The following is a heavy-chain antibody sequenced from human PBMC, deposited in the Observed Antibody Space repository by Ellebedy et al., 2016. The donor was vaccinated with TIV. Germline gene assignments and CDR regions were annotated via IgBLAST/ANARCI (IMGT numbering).Heavy chain of an antibody. CDR3: AKTTPPGSGSYTWYFDY. V-gene: IGHV3-23*01. J-gene: IGHJ4*02. CDR1: GFPFSSFA. D-gene: IGHD6-19*01. CDR2: ISGRDGST. Sequence: GESLKISCAASGFPFSSFAMSWVRQAPGKGLEWVSAISGRDGSTFYADSVKGRFTISSDNSKNTLYLQMNSLRAEDTAVFYCAKTTPPGSGSYTWYFDYWGQGTLVTVSS.